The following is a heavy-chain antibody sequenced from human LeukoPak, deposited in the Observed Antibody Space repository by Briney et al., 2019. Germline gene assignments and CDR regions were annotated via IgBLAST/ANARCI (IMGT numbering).Heavy chain of an antibody. V-gene: IGHV3-23*01. D-gene: IGHD3-9*01. J-gene: IGHJ4*02. CDR1: GFTFSSYG. CDR3: AVMRAYDIDY. CDR2: ISGSGGST. Sequence: GGSLRLSCAASGFTFSSYGMSWVRQAPGKGLEWVSAISGSGGSTYYADSVKGRFTISRDNSKNTLYLQMNSLRAEDTAVYFFAVMRAYDIDYWGQGTLVTVSS.